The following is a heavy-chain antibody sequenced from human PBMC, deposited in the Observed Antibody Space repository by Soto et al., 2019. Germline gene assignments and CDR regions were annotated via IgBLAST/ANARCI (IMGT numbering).Heavy chain of an antibody. CDR2: IHYSGTI. CDR1: GASISSFY. Sequence: SETLSLTCSVSGASISSFYWSWIRQPPGKGLEWIGYIHYSGTINYNPSLKSRPTISIDLSKSQVSLKLTSVTAADTAVYYCARDRDAYNRFDPWGQGVLVTVSS. V-gene: IGHV4-59*01. D-gene: IGHD1-1*01. CDR3: ARDRDAYNRFDP. J-gene: IGHJ5*02.